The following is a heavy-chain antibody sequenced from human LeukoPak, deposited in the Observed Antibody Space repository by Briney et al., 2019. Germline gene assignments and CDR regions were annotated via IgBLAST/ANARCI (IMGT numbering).Heavy chain of an antibody. CDR1: GFTFSSYA. Sequence: GGSLRLSCAASGFTFSSYAMSWVRQAPGKGLEWVSAISGSGGSTYYADSVKGRFTISRDNSKNTLYLQMNSLRAEDTAVYYGTAIRGIYYYGMDVWGQGTTVTVSS. V-gene: IGHV3-23*01. CDR2: ISGSGGST. D-gene: IGHD2-21*02. J-gene: IGHJ6*02. CDR3: TAIRGIYYYGMDV.